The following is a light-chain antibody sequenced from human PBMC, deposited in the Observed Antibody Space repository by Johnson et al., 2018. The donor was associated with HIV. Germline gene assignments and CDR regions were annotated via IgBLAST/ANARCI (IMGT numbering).Light chain of an antibody. CDR2: DNN. J-gene: IGLJ1*01. V-gene: IGLV1-51*01. Sequence: QSVLTQPPSVSAAPGQKVTISCSGSSSNIGNNYVSWYQQLPGTAPKLLIYDNNKRPSGIPDRFSGSKSGTSATLGITGLQTGDEADYYCETWDSSLIACFGTGTKVTVL. CDR3: ETWDSSLIAC. CDR1: SSNIGNNY.